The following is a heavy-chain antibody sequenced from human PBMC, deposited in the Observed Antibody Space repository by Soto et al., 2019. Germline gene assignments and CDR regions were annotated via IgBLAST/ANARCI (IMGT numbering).Heavy chain of an antibody. D-gene: IGHD3-10*01. V-gene: IGHV1-69*13. J-gene: IGHJ4*02. CDR3: ARERYYGSGSPH. CDR1: GGTFSSYA. CDR2: IIPIFGTA. Sequence: SVKVSCKASGGTFSSYAISWVRQAPGQGLEWMGGIIPIFGTANYAQKFQGRVTITADESTSTAYMELSSLRSEDTAVYYCARERYYGSGSPHWGQGTLVTVS.